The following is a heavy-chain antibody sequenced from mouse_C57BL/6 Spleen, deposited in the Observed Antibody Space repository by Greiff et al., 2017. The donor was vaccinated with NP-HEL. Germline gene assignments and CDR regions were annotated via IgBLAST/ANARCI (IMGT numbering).Heavy chain of an antibody. CDR3: ARGDFDY. CDR1: GFTFSDYY. CDR2: INYDGSST. V-gene: IGHV5-16*01. Sequence: EVQLVESEGGLVQPGSSMKLSCTASGFTFSDYYMAWVRQVPEKGLEWVANINYDGSSTYYLDSLKSRFIISRDNAKKILYRQMSSLKSEDTATYYCARGDFDYWGQGTTLTVSS. J-gene: IGHJ2*01.